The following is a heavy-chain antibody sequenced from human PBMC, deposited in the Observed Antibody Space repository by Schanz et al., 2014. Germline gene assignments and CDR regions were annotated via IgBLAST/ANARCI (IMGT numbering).Heavy chain of an antibody. Sequence: QVQLVQSGAEVKKPGASVKVSCKASGYTLTNFDINWVRQAPGQGLEWLGIINPSGVSTSSAQECRGRVTMTRDTSTSTLQMELSSLRSEDTAVYYCARGGAYRSPSPVFYFDYWGQGTLVTVSS. CDR2: INPSGVST. V-gene: IGHV1-46*01. CDR1: GYTLTNFD. CDR3: ARGGAYRSPSPVFYFDY. J-gene: IGHJ4*02. D-gene: IGHD6-6*01.